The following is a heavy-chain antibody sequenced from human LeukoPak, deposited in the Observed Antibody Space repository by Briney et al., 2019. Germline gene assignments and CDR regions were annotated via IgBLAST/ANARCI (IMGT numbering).Heavy chain of an antibody. CDR3: ARDSSKRLWFGELIGDY. J-gene: IGHJ4*02. D-gene: IGHD3-10*01. CDR1: GFTFSSYA. V-gene: IGHV3-30-3*01. CDR2: ISYDGNNK. Sequence: GGSLRLSCAASGFTFSSYAMPWVRQAPGKGLEWVAVISYDGNNKYYADSVKGRFTLSRDNSKNTLYLHMNGLRAEDTAVYYCARDSSKRLWFGELIGDYWGQGTLITVSS.